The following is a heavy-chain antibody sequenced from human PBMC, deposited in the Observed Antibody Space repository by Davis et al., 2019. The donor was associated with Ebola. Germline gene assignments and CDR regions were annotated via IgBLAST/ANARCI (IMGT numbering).Heavy chain of an antibody. J-gene: IGHJ4*02. D-gene: IGHD3-10*01. CDR1: GGSISSYY. V-gene: IGHV4-59*12. CDR2: IYYIGST. Sequence: PSETLSLTCTVSGGSISSYYWSWIRQPPGKGLEWIGYIYYIGSTNYSPSLKSRVTISVDTSKNQFSLKLSSVTAADTAVYYCARAGVYRPYFFDYWGQGTLVTVSS. CDR3: ARAGVYRPYFFDY.